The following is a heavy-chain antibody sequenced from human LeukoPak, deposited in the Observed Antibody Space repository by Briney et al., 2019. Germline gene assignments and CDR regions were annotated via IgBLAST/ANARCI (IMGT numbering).Heavy chain of an antibody. D-gene: IGHD6-19*01. CDR1: GGTFSGYY. CDR2: INHSGST. V-gene: IGHV4-34*01. CDR3: AREGASGWTCMDV. J-gene: IGHJ6*02. Sequence: SETLSLTCAVYGGTFSGYYWSWIRQPPGKGLEWIGEINHSGSTNYNPSLKSRVTISVDTSKNQFSLKLSSVTAADTAVYYCAREGASGWTCMDVWGQGTTVTVSS.